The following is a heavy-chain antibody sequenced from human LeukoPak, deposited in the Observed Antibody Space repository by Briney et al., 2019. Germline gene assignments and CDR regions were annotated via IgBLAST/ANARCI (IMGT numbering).Heavy chain of an antibody. CDR1: GFTVSSNY. CDR2: IYSGGST. J-gene: IGHJ4*02. V-gene: IGHV3-53*01. D-gene: IGHD3-22*01. CDR3: ARAPLYDSSGPWDY. Sequence: PGGSLRLSCAASGFTVSSNYMSWVRQAPGKGLEWVSVIYSGGSTYYADSVKGRFTISRDNSKNTLYLQMNSLRAEDTAVYYCARAPLYDSSGPWDYWGQGTLVTVSS.